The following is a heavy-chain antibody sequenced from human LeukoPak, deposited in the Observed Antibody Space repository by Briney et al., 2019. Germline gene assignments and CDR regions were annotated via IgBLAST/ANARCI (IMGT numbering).Heavy chain of an antibody. J-gene: IGHJ4*02. CDR2: IYTSGST. D-gene: IGHD1-1*01. V-gene: IGHV4-4*07. Sequence: SETLSLTCTVSGGSISSYYWSWIRQPAGKGLEWIGRIYTSGSTNYNPSLKSRVTMSVDTSKNQFSLKLSSVTAADTAVYYCARSKLERHEGALDYWGQGTLVTVSS. CDR3: ARSKLERHEGALDY. CDR1: GGSISSYY.